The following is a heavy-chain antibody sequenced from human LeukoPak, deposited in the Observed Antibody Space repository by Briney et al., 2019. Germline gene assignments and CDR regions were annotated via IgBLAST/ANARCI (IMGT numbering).Heavy chain of an antibody. CDR3: ARRRYYDYTGFFDY. V-gene: IGHV6-1*01. CDR2: TFYTSKWTN. J-gene: IGHJ4*02. D-gene: IGHD3-22*01. Sequence: SRTLSATCAISGDSVSSNSASWNWFRQSPSRGLEWLGRTFYTSKWTNDYAVCVKSRITINPDTSKNHFSLQLNSVTPEDTAVYYCARRRYYDYTGFFDYWGQGTLVTASS. CDR1: GDSVSSNSAS.